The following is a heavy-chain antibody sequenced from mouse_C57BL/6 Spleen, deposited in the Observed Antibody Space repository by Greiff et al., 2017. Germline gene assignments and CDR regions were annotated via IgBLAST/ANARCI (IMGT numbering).Heavy chain of an antibody. CDR2: IDPSDSYT. V-gene: IGHV1-69*01. Sequence: VQLQQPGAELVMPGASVKLSCKASGYTFTSYWMHWVKQRPGQGLEWIGEIDPSDSYTNYNQKFKGKSTLTVDKSSSTAYMQLSSLTSEDSAVYYCARGGSMVTTAVDYWGQGTTRTVSS. CDR3: ARGGSMVTTAVDY. J-gene: IGHJ2*01. CDR1: GYTFTSYW. D-gene: IGHD2-2*01.